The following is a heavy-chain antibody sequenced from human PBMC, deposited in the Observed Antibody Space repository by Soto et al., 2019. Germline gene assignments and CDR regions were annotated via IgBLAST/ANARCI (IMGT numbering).Heavy chain of an antibody. CDR2: ISYDGSNK. D-gene: IGHD3-10*01. CDR3: AKDRPPMVLGYYFDY. CDR1: GFTFSSYG. V-gene: IGHV3-30*18. J-gene: IGHJ4*02. Sequence: GGSLRLSCAASGFTFSSYGMHWVRQAPGKGLEWVAVISYDGSNKYYADSVKGRFTISRDDSKNTLYLQMNSLRAEDTAVYYCAKDRPPMVLGYYFDYWGQGTLVTVSS.